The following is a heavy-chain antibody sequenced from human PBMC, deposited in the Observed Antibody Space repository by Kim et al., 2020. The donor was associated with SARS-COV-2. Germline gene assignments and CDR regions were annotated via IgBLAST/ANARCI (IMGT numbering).Heavy chain of an antibody. Sequence: SVKVSCKASGFTFTSSAMQWVRQARGQRLEWIGWIVVGSGNTNYAQKFQERVTITRDMSTSTAYMELSSLRSEDTAVYYCAASSSSWYWVYCYYYGMDVWGQGTTVTVSS. CDR3: AASSSSWYWVYCYYYGMDV. V-gene: IGHV1-58*02. CDR1: GFTFTSSA. J-gene: IGHJ6*02. CDR2: IVVGSGNT. D-gene: IGHD6-13*01.